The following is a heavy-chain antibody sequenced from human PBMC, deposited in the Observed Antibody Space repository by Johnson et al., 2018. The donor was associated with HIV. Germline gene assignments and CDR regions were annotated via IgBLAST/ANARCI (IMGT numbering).Heavy chain of an antibody. J-gene: IGHJ3*02. D-gene: IGHD1-26*01. CDR2: ISYDGSNK. CDR3: AKDGMGGNYWYAFDI. CDR1: GFTFSSSA. Sequence: QVQLVESGGGVVQPGRSLRLSCAASGFTFSSSAMHWVRQAPGKGLEWVAVISYDGSNKYYTDSVKGRLTISRDNSKNTLYLQMNSLRAEDTAVYYCAKDGMGGNYWYAFDIWGQGTMVTVSS. V-gene: IGHV3-30-3*01.